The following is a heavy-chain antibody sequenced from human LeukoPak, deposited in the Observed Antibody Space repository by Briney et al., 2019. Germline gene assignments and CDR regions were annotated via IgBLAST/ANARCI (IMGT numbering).Heavy chain of an antibody. CDR2: IYSGGST. CDR3: AGGGYSYGFDY. D-gene: IGHD5-18*01. CDR1: GFTFSDYS. J-gene: IGHJ4*02. Sequence: PGGSLRLSCAASGFTFSDYSMNWVRQAPGKGLEWVSVIYSGGSTYYADSVKGRFTISRDNSKNTLYLQMNSLRAEDTAVYYCAGGGYSYGFDYWGQGTLVTVSS. V-gene: IGHV3-66*01.